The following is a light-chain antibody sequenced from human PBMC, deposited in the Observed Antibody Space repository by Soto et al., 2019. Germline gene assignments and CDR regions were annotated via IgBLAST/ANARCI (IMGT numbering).Light chain of an antibody. CDR3: QQYGSSQFT. CDR2: DTS. Sequence: EIVLMQSPGTLSLSPGEGATLYCRASQSVNSNYLAWYQQKPGQAPTVLLFDTSRRATGVPARFSGSGSGTDFTLTISRLEPDDFAVYYCQQYGSSQFTFGPGTKVNIK. J-gene: IGKJ3*01. V-gene: IGKV3-20*01. CDR1: QSVNSNY.